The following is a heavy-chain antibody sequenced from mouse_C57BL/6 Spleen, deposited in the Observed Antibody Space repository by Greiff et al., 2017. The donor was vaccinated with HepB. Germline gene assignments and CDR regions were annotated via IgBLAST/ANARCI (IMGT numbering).Heavy chain of an antibody. V-gene: IGHV1-15*01. CDR2: IDPETGGT. Sequence: QVQLQQSGAELVRPGASVTLSCKASGYTFTDYEMHWVKQTPVHGLEWIGAIDPETGGTAYNQKFKGKAILTADKSSSTAYMELRSLTSEDSAVYYCTRRGEKCFDYWGQGTTLTVSS. J-gene: IGHJ2*01. CDR1: GYTFTDYE. CDR3: TRRGEKCFDY.